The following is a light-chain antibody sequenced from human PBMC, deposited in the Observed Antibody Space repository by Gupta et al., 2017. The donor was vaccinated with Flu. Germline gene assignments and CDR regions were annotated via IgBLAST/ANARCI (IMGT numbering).Light chain of an antibody. Sequence: ETVMTQSPAPLSVSPGERATLSCRASQSVRSNLAWYQQKPGQAPRLLIHGASTRATGIPARFSGSGSGTEFTLTISSLQSEDFAVYYCQQYNDWPPYTFGQGTKLEIK. CDR1: QSVRSN. CDR3: QQYNDWPPYT. V-gene: IGKV3-15*01. J-gene: IGKJ2*01. CDR2: GAS.